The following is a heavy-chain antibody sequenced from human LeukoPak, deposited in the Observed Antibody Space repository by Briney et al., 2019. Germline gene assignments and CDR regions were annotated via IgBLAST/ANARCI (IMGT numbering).Heavy chain of an antibody. CDR2: IYYSGSP. Sequence: SETLSLTCTVSGGSISSYYWSWIRQPPGKGLEWNGHIYYSGSPNYNPSLKSRVTISVDTSKNQFSLKLSSVTAADTAVYYCASSRTYYYYDSSGYYSPDAFDIWGQGTMVTVSS. CDR1: GGSISSYY. CDR3: ASSRTYYYYDSSGYYSPDAFDI. J-gene: IGHJ3*02. D-gene: IGHD3-22*01. V-gene: IGHV4-59*01.